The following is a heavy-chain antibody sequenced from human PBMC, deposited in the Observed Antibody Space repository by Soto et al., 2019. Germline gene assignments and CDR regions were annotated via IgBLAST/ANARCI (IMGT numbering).Heavy chain of an antibody. D-gene: IGHD5-12*01. J-gene: IGHJ4*02. CDR1: GVSITSYF. CDR2: ISFSGAT. Sequence: TSETLSLTCTVSGVSITSYFWSWIRQTPGKGLDWIGSISFSGATYSNPSLKGRAALSVDTSENHLSLTLNSVTSADTAVYFCARDRRDGYIRYFEFWGQVNPVPVSS. V-gene: IGHV4-59*01. CDR3: ARDRRDGYIRYFEF.